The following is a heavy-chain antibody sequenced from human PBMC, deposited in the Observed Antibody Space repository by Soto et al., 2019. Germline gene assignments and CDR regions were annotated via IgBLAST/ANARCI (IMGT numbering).Heavy chain of an antibody. CDR3: ARDGYYGSGSYYNDGRYYYGMDV. V-gene: IGHV3-33*01. J-gene: IGHJ6*02. CDR2: IWYDGSNI. CDR1: GFIFSSYA. D-gene: IGHD3-10*01. Sequence: QVQLVESGGGVVQPGRSLRLSCAPSGFIFSSYAMHWVRQAPGKGLEWVAVIWYDGSNIDYADSVKGRFTISRDNSKNTLYLQMNSLRAEDTAVYYCARDGYYGSGSYYNDGRYYYGMDVWGQGTTVTVSS.